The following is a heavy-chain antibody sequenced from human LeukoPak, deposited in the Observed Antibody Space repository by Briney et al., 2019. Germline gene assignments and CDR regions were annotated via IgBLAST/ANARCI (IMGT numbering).Heavy chain of an antibody. CDR3: ARDELPDDNSGYAFDC. V-gene: IGHV3-48*01. CDR2: ISSSSGTI. D-gene: IGHD3-22*01. CDR1: GFTFSSYS. J-gene: IGHJ4*02. Sequence: GRSLRLSCAASGFTFSSYSINWVRQAPGKGLEWVSYISSSSGTIYYADSVKGRFTISRDNAKNSLYLQMNSLRVEDTAVYYCARDELPDDNSGYAFDCWGQGTLVTVSS.